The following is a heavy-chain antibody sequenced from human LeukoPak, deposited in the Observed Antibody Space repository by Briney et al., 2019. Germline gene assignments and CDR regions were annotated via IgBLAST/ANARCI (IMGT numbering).Heavy chain of an antibody. CDR2: IRSKANSYAT. D-gene: IGHD6-13*01. CDR1: GFTFSGSA. V-gene: IGHV3-73*01. Sequence: GSLRLSCAASGFTFSGSAMHWVRQASGKGLEWVGRIRSKANSYATAYAASVKGRFTISRDDSKNTAYLQMNSLKTEDTAVYYCTRYSSSWNNWFDPWGQGTLVTVSS. J-gene: IGHJ5*02. CDR3: TRYSSSWNNWFDP.